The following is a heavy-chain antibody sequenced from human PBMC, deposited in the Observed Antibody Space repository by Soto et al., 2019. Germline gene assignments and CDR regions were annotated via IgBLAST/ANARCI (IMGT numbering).Heavy chain of an antibody. CDR3: ARGNWNYGYFDY. J-gene: IGHJ4*02. CDR2: IWYDGSYK. V-gene: IGHV3-33*01. CDR1: GVTFNNYG. D-gene: IGHD1-7*01. Sequence: QVQLVESGGGVVQPGRSLRLSCAASGVTFNNYGMHWVRQAPGKGLEWVAVIWYDGSYKYNADSVKGRFTISRDTSKNTLYLQMNSLRGEDTAVYHCARGNWNYGYFDYWGQGTLVTVSS.